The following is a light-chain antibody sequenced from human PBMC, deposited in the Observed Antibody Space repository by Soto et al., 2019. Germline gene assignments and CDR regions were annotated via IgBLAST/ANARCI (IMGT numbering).Light chain of an antibody. V-gene: IGKV3-20*01. CDR1: QSGSSSY. J-gene: IGKJ1*01. CDR3: QHYGSSQWTFGQWT. CDR2: GAS. Sequence: IVLTQSPGTVSLSPGERATLSCRASQSGSSSYLAWYQQRPGQAPRLLIFGASTRATGSPDRFSGSGSGTDFTLTISRLEPEDSAVYFCQHYGSSQWTFGQWTFGQGTKVEI.